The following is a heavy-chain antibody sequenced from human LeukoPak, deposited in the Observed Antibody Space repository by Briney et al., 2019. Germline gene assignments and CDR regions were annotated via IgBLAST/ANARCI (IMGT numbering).Heavy chain of an antibody. J-gene: IGHJ4*02. CDR1: GGSISSSSYY. D-gene: IGHD2-2*01. CDR3: ASSSTVYCSSTSCMGY. V-gene: IGHV4-39*07. Sequence: SETLSLTCTVSGGSISSSSYYWGWIRQPPGKGLEWIGSIYYSGSTYYNPSLKSRVTISVDTSKNQFSLKLSSVTAADTAGYYCASSSTVYCSSTSCMGYWGQGTLVTVSS. CDR2: IYYSGST.